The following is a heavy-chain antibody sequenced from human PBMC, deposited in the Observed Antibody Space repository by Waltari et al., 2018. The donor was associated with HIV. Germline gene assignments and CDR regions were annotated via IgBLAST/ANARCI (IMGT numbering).Heavy chain of an antibody. J-gene: IGHJ3*01. CDR1: EFTFKAYG. V-gene: IGHV3-33*06. CDR2: VWYDGSQT. Sequence: QVYLVESGGGVVQPGGSLRLSCVGSEFTFKAYGMHWVRQAPGKGLEWVAVVWYDGSQTYYGDSVRGRFVVSRDNGKNTVFLQMNSLREEDTGRYYCAKSRSWVETWDFWGLGTLVIVSS. CDR3: AKSRSWVETWDF. D-gene: IGHD1-1*01.